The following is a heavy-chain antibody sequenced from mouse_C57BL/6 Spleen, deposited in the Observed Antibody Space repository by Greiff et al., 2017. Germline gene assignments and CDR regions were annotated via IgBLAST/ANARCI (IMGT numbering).Heavy chain of an antibody. J-gene: IGHJ1*03. CDR1: GFTFSDYG. V-gene: IGHV5-17*01. Sequence: EVMLVESGGGLVKPGGSLKLSCAASGFTFSDYGMHWVRQAPETGLEWVAYISSGSSTIYYADTVKGRFTISRDNAKNTLFLQMTSLRSEDTAMYYCARTSYGSSPYWYFDVWGTGTTVTVSS. CDR3: ARTSYGSSPYWYFDV. CDR2: ISSGSSTI. D-gene: IGHD1-1*01.